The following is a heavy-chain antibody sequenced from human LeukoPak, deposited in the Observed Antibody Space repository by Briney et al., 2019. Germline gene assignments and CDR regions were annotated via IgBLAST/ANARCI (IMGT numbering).Heavy chain of an antibody. CDR2: ISPTGSTT. V-gene: IGHV3-74*01. CDR3: ARGPNSNWSGLDF. D-gene: IGHD6-6*01. J-gene: IGHJ4*02. CDR1: GFSFSGHW. Sequence: GSLSLSCTASGFSFSGHWMHWARQLPGKGLVWVSRISPTGSTTSYADSVKGRFTVSRDNAKNTLYLQVNNLRAEDTAVYYCARGPNSNWSGLDFWGQGTLLTVSS.